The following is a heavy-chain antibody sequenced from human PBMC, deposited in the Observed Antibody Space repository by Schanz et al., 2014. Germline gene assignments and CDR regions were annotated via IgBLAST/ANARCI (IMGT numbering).Heavy chain of an antibody. Sequence: VQLVESGGGLVQPGGSLRLSCAASGFTFTTHSMTWVRQAPGKGLEWVSGISGSGGSTYYADSVKGRFTISRDNSKTTLSLQMNSLRAEDTAVYYCAKDPSHGDYDYYFDYWGQGTLVTVSS. CDR1: GFTFTTHS. D-gene: IGHD3-22*01. J-gene: IGHJ4*02. V-gene: IGHV3-23*04. CDR3: AKDPSHGDYDYYFDY. CDR2: ISGSGGST.